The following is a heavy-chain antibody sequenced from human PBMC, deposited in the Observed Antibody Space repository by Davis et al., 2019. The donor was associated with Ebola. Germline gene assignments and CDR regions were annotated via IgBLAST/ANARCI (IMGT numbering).Heavy chain of an antibody. Sequence: ASVKVSCKASGYTFTGYYMHWVRQAPGQGLEWMGIINPSGCSTSYAQKFQGRVTMTRDTSTSTVYMELSSLRSEDTAVYYCARDRGTTYGMDVWGQGTTVTVSS. CDR1: GYTFTGYY. CDR3: ARDRGTTYGMDV. J-gene: IGHJ6*02. V-gene: IGHV1-46*01. CDR2: INPSGCST. D-gene: IGHD1-1*01.